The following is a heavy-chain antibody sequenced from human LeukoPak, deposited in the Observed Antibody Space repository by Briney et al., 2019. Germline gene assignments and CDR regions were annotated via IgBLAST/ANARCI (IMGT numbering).Heavy chain of an antibody. CDR2: ISSSSSYI. Sequence: PGGSLRLSCAASGFTFSSYSMNWVRQAPGKGLEWVSSISSSSSYIYHADSVKGRFTISRDNAKNSLYLQMNSLRAEDTAVYYCARDRYDSSGYYLPSLDYWGQGTLVTVSS. V-gene: IGHV3-21*01. CDR1: GFTFSSYS. J-gene: IGHJ4*02. D-gene: IGHD3-22*01. CDR3: ARDRYDSSGYYLPSLDY.